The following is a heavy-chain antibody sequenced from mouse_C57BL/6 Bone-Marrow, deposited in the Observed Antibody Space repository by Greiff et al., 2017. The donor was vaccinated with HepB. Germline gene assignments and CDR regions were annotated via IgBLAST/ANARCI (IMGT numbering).Heavy chain of an antibody. CDR1: GYTFTSYW. Sequence: QVQLQQPGAELVMPGASVKLSCKASGYTFTSYWMHWVKQRPGQGLEWIGEIDPSDSYTNYNQKFKGKSTLTVDKSSSTAYMQLSSLTSEDSAVYYCARNGSSYFDYWGQGTPLTVSS. CDR3: ARNGSSYFDY. V-gene: IGHV1-69*01. J-gene: IGHJ2*01. D-gene: IGHD1-1*01. CDR2: IDPSDSYT.